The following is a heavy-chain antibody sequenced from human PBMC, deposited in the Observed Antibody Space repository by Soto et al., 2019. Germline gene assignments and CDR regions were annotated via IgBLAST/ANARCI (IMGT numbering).Heavy chain of an antibody. CDR1: GYSFTSYG. D-gene: IGHD3-10*01. V-gene: IGHV1-18*04. J-gene: IGHJ3*02. Sequence: GESLKIPCKASGYSFTSYGIGWVPQAPGQGLEWMGWIRAYNGNTNYAQKLQGRVTVTTDTSTSTAYMQMSSLRSDDTAVYYCARGYYYGSGSYYNPDAFDIWGQGTMVTVSS. CDR3: ARGYYYGSGSYYNPDAFDI. CDR2: IRAYNGNT.